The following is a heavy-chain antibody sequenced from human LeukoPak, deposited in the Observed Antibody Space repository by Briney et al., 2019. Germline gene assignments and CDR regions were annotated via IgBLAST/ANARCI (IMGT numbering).Heavy chain of an antibody. V-gene: IGHV1-18*01. CDR3: ARDMMITFGGVKGAFDI. D-gene: IGHD3-16*01. Sequence: ASVKVSCKASGYTFTSYVISWVRQAPGQGLEWMGWISAYNGNTNYAQKLQGRVTMTTDTSTSTAYMELRSLRSDDTAVYYCARDMMITFGGVKGAFDIWGQGTMVTVSS. CDR2: ISAYNGNT. J-gene: IGHJ3*02. CDR1: GYTFTSYV.